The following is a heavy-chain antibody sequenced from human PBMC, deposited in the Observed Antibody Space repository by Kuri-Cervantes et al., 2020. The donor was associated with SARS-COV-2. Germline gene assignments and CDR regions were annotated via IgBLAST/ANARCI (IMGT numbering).Heavy chain of an antibody. CDR3: ARGSSGNIVVVVAAYNWFDP. CDR1: GGSFSDYS. Sequence: GSLRLSCAVYGGSFSDYSWSWIRQPPGKGLEWIGEINHSGSTNYNPSLKSRVTISVDTSKNQFSLKLSSVTAADTAVYYCARGSSGNIVVVVAAYNWFDPWGQGTLVTVSS. J-gene: IGHJ5*02. V-gene: IGHV4-34*01. D-gene: IGHD2-15*01. CDR2: INHSGST.